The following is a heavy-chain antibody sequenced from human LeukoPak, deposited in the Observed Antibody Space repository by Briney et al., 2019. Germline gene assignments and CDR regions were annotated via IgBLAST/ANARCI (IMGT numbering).Heavy chain of an antibody. CDR3: AKDRMGVVATTFWFDP. V-gene: IGHV3-23*01. D-gene: IGHD2-15*01. Sequence: GGSLRLSCAASGFTFSSNAMSWVRQAPGKGLEWGSAISGSGGSTYYADSVKGRFTISRDNSKNTLYLQMNSLRAEDTALYYCAKDRMGVVATTFWFDPWGQGTRVTVPT. CDR2: ISGSGGST. J-gene: IGHJ5*02. CDR1: GFTFSSNA.